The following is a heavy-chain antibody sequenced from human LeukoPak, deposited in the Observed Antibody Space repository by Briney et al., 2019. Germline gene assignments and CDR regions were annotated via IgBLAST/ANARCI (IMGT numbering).Heavy chain of an antibody. Sequence: PSETLSLTCTVSGGSISSSGYYWGWIRQPPGKGLEWNASIYYSGSTYYNPSLKSRVTISVDTSKNQLSLKLSSLTAADTAVYYCARQEYSGSYYGLSWFDPWGQGTLVTVS. D-gene: IGHD1-26*01. J-gene: IGHJ5*02. V-gene: IGHV4-39*01. CDR2: IYYSGST. CDR3: ARQEYSGSYYGLSWFDP. CDR1: GGSISSSGYY.